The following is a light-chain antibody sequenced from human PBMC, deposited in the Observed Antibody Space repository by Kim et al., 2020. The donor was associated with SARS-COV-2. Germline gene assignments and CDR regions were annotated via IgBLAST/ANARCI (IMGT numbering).Light chain of an antibody. V-gene: IGKV1-39*01. CDR1: QSIGTY. J-gene: IGKJ2*01. CDR3: QQSFSTPHT. Sequence: DILLTQSPSSPSASVGDSLTITCRASQSIGTYLNWYQHKPGKAPKLLMYAASNLFRGIPSRFSASGSGTDFTLTITSLQPEDFATYYCQQSFSTPHTFGQGTKLEI. CDR2: AAS.